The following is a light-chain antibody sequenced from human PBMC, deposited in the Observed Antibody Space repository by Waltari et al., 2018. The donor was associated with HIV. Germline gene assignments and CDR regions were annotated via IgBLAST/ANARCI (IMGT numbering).Light chain of an antibody. V-gene: IGLV1-47*01. CDR1: RSNIGSNY. J-gene: IGLJ3*02. CDR3: AAWDDSLSGPWV. CDR2: RNN. Sequence: QSVLTQPPSASGTPGQRVTIHCSGSRSNIGSNYVYWYQQLPATTPKLHIYRNNQRPSGVPDGFSGSRSGTSASLAISGLRSEEEADYYCAAWDDSLSGPWVFGGGTKLTVL.